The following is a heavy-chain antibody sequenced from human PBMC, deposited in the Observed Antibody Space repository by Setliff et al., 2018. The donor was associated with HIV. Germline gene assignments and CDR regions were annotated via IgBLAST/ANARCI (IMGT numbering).Heavy chain of an antibody. CDR1: GGSISSYY. D-gene: IGHD6-13*01. J-gene: IGHJ3*02. CDR2: IHYSGST. CDR3: ARAMSSSWYIDGFDI. V-gene: IGHV4-59*12. Sequence: SETLSLTCTVSGGSISSYYWSWIRQPPGKGLEWIGYIHYSGSTYYNPSLKSQVTISVDTSKNRLSLKLSSVTAAGAAVYYCARAMSSSWYIDGFDIWGQGTVVTVSS.